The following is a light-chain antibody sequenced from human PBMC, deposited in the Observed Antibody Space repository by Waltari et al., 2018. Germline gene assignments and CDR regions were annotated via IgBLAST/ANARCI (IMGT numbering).Light chain of an antibody. CDR3: QQYNSFSGT. Sequence: DIQMTQSPSSLSASVGARVPITCRASQSISSYLNWYQQKPGKAPKLLIYAASSLQSGVPSRISGSGSGTDFTLTINGLQPDDFATYYCQQYNSFSGTFGQGTEVEIK. V-gene: IGKV1-39*01. J-gene: IGKJ1*01. CDR2: AAS. CDR1: QSISSY.